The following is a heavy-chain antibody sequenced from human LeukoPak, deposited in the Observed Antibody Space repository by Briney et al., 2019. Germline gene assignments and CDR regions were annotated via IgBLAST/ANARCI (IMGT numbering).Heavy chain of an antibody. CDR2: IIPIFGTA. V-gene: IGHV1-69*13. CDR1: GGTFSSYA. J-gene: IGHJ6*03. D-gene: IGHD3-3*01. CDR3: ARVGTIHYYYMDV. Sequence: ASVKVSCKASGGTFSSYAISWVRQAPGQGLEWMGGIIPIFGTANCAQKFQGRVTITADESTSTAYMELSSLRSEDTAVYYCARVGTIHYYYMDVWGKGTTVTVSS.